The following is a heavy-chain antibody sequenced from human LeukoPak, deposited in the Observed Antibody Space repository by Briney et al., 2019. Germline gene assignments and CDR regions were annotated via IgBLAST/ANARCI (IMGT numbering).Heavy chain of an antibody. Sequence: GGSLRLSCAASGFTFSDYYMSWIRQAPGKGLEWVSYISSSGSTIYYADSVKGRFTISRDNAKNSLYLQMNSLRAEDTAVYCCARASSVVNFDYWGQGTLVTVSS. V-gene: IGHV3-11*01. CDR1: GFTFSDYY. D-gene: IGHD4-23*01. J-gene: IGHJ4*02. CDR3: ARASSVVNFDY. CDR2: ISSSGSTI.